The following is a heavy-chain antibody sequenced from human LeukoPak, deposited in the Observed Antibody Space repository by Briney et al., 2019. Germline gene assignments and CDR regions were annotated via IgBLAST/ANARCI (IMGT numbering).Heavy chain of an antibody. J-gene: IGHJ4*02. Sequence: PSETLSLTCTVSGGSISSSSYYWGWIRQPPGKGLEWIGSIYYSGSTYYNPSLKSRVTISVDTSKNQFSLKLSSVTAADTAVYYCAALYSSGWYRYWGQGTLVTVSS. CDR3: AALYSSGWYRY. V-gene: IGHV4-39*01. CDR2: IYYSGST. D-gene: IGHD6-19*01. CDR1: GGSISSSSYY.